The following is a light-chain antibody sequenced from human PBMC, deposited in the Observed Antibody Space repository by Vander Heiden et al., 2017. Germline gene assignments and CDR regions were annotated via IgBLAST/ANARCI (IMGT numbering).Light chain of an antibody. V-gene: IGLV3-21*02. CDR2: DDT. J-gene: IGLJ3*02. CDR3: QVWDTTSDHVV. Sequence: SYVLAQPPSVSVAPGQTARVTWGGNNLGSKSVHWYQRRQGQAPVLVVYDDTDRPSGIPERISGSKSGNTATLTISWVEAGDEADYYCQVWDTTSDHVVFGGGTKLTVL. CDR1: NLGSKS.